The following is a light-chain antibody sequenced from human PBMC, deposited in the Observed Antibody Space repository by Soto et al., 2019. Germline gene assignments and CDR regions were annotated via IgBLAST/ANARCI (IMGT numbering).Light chain of an antibody. CDR3: QQYNSYPYT. CDR2: KAS. CDR1: QSISSW. Sequence: DIQMTQSPYTLSPSLGDRVTLTGRASQSISSWLAWYQQKPGKAPKLLIYKASSLESGVPSRFSGSGSGTEFTLTISSLQPDDFATYYCQQYNSYPYTLGQGTKVDI. V-gene: IGKV1-5*03. J-gene: IGKJ2*01.